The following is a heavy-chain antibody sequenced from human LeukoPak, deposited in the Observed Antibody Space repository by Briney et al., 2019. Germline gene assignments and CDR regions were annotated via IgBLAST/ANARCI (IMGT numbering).Heavy chain of an antibody. D-gene: IGHD5-24*01. CDR2: ISWDGGRT. CDR1: GFTFDDYT. CDR3: AKDLEMPH. V-gene: IGHV3-43*01. Sequence: GGSLRLSCAASGFTFDDYTMHWVRQAPGKGLEWVSLISWDGGRTYYADSLKGRFTISRGNSKNSLYLQMNSLRTEDTALYYCAKDLEMPHWGQGTLVTVSS. J-gene: IGHJ4*02.